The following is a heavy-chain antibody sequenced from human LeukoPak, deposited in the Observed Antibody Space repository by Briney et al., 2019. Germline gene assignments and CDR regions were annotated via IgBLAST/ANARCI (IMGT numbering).Heavy chain of an antibody. J-gene: IGHJ4*02. V-gene: IGHV3-74*01. CDR1: GNYW. CDR3: VSFYETY. CDR2: INGDGSWT. Sequence: GGSLRLSCAASGNYWMHWVRQAPGKGLVWVSHINGDGSWTSHADSVKGRFTISKDNAKNTVYLQMNNLRAEDTAVYYCVSFYETYWGRGTLVTVSS. D-gene: IGHD2-2*01.